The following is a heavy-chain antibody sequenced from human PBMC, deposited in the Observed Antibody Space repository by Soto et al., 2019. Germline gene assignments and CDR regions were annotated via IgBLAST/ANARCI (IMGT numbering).Heavy chain of an antibody. Sequence: QVQLVQSGAEVKKPGASVKVSCKASGYTFHNYGVSWVRQAPGQGLEWMGRISAYNYNTHYAQNFEGRVTMTTDTSTSTAYMKLRTLRSHDTAIYYYARLTGAFTLVLDYWGQGTQVTVSS. J-gene: IGHJ4*02. D-gene: IGHD3-16*01. CDR1: GYTFHNYG. CDR2: ISAYNYNT. CDR3: ARLTGAFTLVLDY. V-gene: IGHV1-18*01.